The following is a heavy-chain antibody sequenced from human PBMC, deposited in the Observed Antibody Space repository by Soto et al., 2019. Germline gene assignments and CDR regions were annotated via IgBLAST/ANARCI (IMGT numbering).Heavy chain of an antibody. D-gene: IGHD5-18*01. CDR1: GFSFSSYA. J-gene: IGHJ6*02. Sequence: XVFLRLSCAASGFSFSSYAKSWVRQAPGKGLEWVSAISGSGGSTYYADSVKGRFTISRDNSKNTLYLQMNSLRAEDTAVYYCAKDSPVDKAMGPYYYYGMDVWGQGTTVTVSS. CDR3: AKDSPVDKAMGPYYYYGMDV. V-gene: IGHV3-23*01. CDR2: ISGSGGST.